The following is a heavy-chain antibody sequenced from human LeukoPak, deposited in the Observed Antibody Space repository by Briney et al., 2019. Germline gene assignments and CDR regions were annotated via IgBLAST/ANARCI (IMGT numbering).Heavy chain of an antibody. J-gene: IGHJ6*03. Sequence: PSETLSLTCTVSRGSVTSYYWSWIRQPPGKGLEWIGDVYFSGDTKYNPSLKSRVTISVDTSKNQFSLKLSSVTAADTAVYYCARGSSGYYYYYYYMDVWGKGTTVTVSS. CDR2: VYFSGDT. D-gene: IGHD3-22*01. CDR1: RGSVTSYY. V-gene: IGHV4-59*02. CDR3: ARGSSGYYYYYYYMDV.